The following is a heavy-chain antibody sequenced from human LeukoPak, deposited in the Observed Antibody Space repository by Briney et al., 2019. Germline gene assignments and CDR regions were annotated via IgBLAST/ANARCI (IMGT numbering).Heavy chain of an antibody. J-gene: IGHJ5*02. CDR1: GGSISSSSYY. CDR2: VYYSGST. Sequence: SETLSLTCTVSGGSISSSSYYWGWIRQPPGKGLEWIGSVYYSGSTYYNPSLKSRVTISVDTSKNQFSLKLSSVTAADTAVYYCARAKNQYYDFWSGYYEFGWFDPWGQGTLVTVSS. D-gene: IGHD3-3*01. V-gene: IGHV4-39*01. CDR3: ARAKNQYYDFWSGYYEFGWFDP.